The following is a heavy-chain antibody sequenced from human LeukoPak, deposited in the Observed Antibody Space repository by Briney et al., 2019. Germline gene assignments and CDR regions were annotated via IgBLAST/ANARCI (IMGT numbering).Heavy chain of an antibody. J-gene: IGHJ4*02. V-gene: IGHV4-59*08. CDR3: AAFRQWLVILDY. CDR2: IYYSGCT. Sequence: SETLSLTCTVSGASISSYYWSWIRQPPGKGLEWIGFIYYSGCTSHNPSLMSRVTISVDTSKNQFSLNLSSVTAADTAVYYCAAFRQWLVILDYWGQGTLVTVSS. CDR1: GASISSYY. D-gene: IGHD6-19*01.